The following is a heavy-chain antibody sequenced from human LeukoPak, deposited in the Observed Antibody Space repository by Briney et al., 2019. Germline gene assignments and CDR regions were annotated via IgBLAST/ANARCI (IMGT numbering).Heavy chain of an antibody. V-gene: IGHV3-30*04. J-gene: IGHJ4*02. D-gene: IGHD1-26*01. Sequence: GRSLRLSCAASGFTFSTYAMHWVRQAPGKGLEWVAVISYDGSNKYYADSVKGRFTISRDNSKNTVYLLMNSLRAEDTAVYYCARGYSGSYSPFDYWGQGTLVTVSS. CDR3: ARGYSGSYSPFDY. CDR2: ISYDGSNK. CDR1: GFTFSTYA.